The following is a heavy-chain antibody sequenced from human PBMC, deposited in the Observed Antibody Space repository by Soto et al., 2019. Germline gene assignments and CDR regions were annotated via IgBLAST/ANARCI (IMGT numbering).Heavy chain of an antibody. D-gene: IGHD3-9*01. CDR3: ARGDYDILTGYYTFYYMDV. V-gene: IGHV4-31*03. CDR1: GGSISSGGYY. J-gene: IGHJ6*03. Sequence: SETLSLTYTVSGGSISSGGYYWSWIRQHPGKGLEWIGYIYYSGSTYYNPSLKSRVTISVDTSKNQFSLKLSSVTAADTAVYYCARGDYDILTGYYTFYYMDVWGKGTTVTVSS. CDR2: IYYSGST.